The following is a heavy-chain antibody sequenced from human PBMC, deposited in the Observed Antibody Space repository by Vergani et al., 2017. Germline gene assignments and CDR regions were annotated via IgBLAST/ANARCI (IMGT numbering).Heavy chain of an antibody. Sequence: DVKLVQSGIEVKKSGESLKISCKASGYRFRRNWIAWVRQKSGKGLEWVGIINPDDSDTRYNVALEGQVTLSVDKSANTASLQWSRLKATDTATYYCARLSLGDATLLNRAXEIRDYYYHGLDVWGQGTTVTVSS. J-gene: IGHJ6*02. CDR1: GYRFRRNW. CDR3: ARLSLGDATLLNRAXEIRDYYYHGLDV. D-gene: IGHD3-10*01. CDR2: INPDDSDT. V-gene: IGHV5-51*01.